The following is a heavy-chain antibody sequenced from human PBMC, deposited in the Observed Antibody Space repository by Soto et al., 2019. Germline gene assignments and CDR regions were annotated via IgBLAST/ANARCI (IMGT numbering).Heavy chain of an antibody. V-gene: IGHV1-69*13. D-gene: IGHD2-15*01. CDR3: ASGFRRNWFDP. CDR1: GGTFSSYA. CDR2: IIHTFGTA. J-gene: IGHJ5*02. Sequence: SVKVSCKASGGTFSSYAISWVRQAPGQGLEWMGGIIHTFGTANYAKKFQGRVTITADDSTSTAYMELSSLRSEDTAVYYCASGFRRNWFDPWGQGTLVTVSS.